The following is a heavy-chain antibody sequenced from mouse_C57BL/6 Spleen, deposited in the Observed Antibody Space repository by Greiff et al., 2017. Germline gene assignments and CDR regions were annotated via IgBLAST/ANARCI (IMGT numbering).Heavy chain of an antibody. Sequence: QVQLQQPGAELVRPGSSVKLSCKASGYTFPSYWMDWVKQRPGQGLEWIGNIYPSDSETHYNQKFKDKATLTVDKSSSTAYMQLSSLTSEDSAFYYCARGGGYYPFYYFDYWGQGTTLTVSS. CDR1: GYTFPSYW. CDR3: ARGGGYYPFYYFDY. CDR2: IYPSDSET. V-gene: IGHV1-61*01. J-gene: IGHJ2*01. D-gene: IGHD2-3*01.